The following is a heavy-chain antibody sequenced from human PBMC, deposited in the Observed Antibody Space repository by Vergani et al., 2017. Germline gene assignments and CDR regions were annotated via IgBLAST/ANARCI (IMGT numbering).Heavy chain of an antibody. D-gene: IGHD6-6*01. CDR1: GFTFSTYD. J-gene: IGHJ4*02. CDR3: ARDFIAARTYAY. Sequence: EVQLVESGGGLVQPGGSLRLSCAASGFTFSTYDMHWVRQATGKGLEWVSAIGTAGDTYYPGSVKGRFTISRDNAKNSLYLQMNSLRAEDTAVYYCARDFIAARTYAYWGQGTLVTVSS. CDR2: IGTAGDT. V-gene: IGHV3-13*01.